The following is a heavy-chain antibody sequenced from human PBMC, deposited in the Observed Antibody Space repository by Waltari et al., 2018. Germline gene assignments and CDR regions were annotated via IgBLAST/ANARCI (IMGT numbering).Heavy chain of an antibody. J-gene: IGHJ5*02. CDR2: IRAYNGNP. V-gene: IGHV1-18*01. D-gene: IGHD3-3*01. CDR3: ARMYYDFWSGYSVPSRFDP. Sequence: QVQLVQSGAEVKKPGASVKVSCKASGYTFTSYGISWVRQAPGQGLEWMGWIRAYNGNPNYAQKLQGRVTMTTDTSTSTAYMELRSLRSDDTAVYYCARMYYDFWSGYSVPSRFDPWGQGTLVTVSS. CDR1: GYTFTSYG.